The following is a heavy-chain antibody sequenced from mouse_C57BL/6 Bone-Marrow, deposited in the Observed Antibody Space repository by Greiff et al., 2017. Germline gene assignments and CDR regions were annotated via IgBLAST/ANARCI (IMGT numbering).Heavy chain of an antibody. CDR3: TTRDSSGSWLAY. CDR1: GFNIKDDY. CDR2: IDPENGDT. Sequence: VQLQQSGAELVRPGASVKLSCTASGFNIKDDYMPWVKQRPEQGLEWIGWIDPENGDTEYASKFQGKATITADTSSNTAYLQLSSLTSEDTSVYYCTTRDSSGSWLAYWGQGTLVTVSA. V-gene: IGHV14-4*01. J-gene: IGHJ3*01. D-gene: IGHD3-2*02.